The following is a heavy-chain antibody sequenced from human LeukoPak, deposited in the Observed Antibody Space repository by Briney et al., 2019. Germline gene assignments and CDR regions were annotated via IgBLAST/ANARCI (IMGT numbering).Heavy chain of an antibody. V-gene: IGHV3-23*01. CDR3: ARDDAWLRFGE. J-gene: IGHJ4*02. D-gene: IGHD3-10*01. CDR1: AFTFSNHG. Sequence: QAGGSLRLSCAASAFTFSNHGMNWVRQAPGKGLQWVSGISPSGDIKYYADSVKGRFTISRDNSKTMLYLEVISLTAEDTAVYYCARDDAWLRFGEWSQGTLVTVSS. CDR2: ISPSGDIK.